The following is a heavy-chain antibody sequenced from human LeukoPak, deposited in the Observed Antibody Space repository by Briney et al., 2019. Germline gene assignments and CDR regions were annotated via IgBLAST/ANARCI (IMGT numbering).Heavy chain of an antibody. Sequence: PSETLSLTCTVSGGSVSISNYYWGWVRQPPGKGLEWGGSIYYSGNTYYNPSLKGRVTISVDTSQNQFSLKLFSLTAADTAVYYCSRHAHSPSYEFWGQGILVTVSS. CDR1: GGSVSISNYY. J-gene: IGHJ4*02. CDR2: IYYSGNT. V-gene: IGHV4-39*01. CDR3: SRHAHSPSYEF. D-gene: IGHD3-3*01.